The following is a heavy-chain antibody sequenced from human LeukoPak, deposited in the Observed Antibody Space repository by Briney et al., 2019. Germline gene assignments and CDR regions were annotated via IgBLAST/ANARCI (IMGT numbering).Heavy chain of an antibody. CDR3: ARGFYGSGSYLLDY. J-gene: IGHJ4*02. CDR2: LSSDGSNN. V-gene: IGHV3-30-3*01. D-gene: IGHD3-10*01. Sequence: GRSLRLSCAASGFTFSSYALHWARQAPGKGLEWVALLSSDGSNNYYADSVKGRFTISRDNSKNTLYLQMNSLRAEDTAVYYCARGFYGSGSYLLDYWGQGTLVTVSS. CDR1: GFTFSSYA.